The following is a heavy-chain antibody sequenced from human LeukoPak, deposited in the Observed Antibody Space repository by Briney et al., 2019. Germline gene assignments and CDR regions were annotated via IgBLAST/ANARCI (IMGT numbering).Heavy chain of an antibody. V-gene: IGHV3-30*04. D-gene: IGHD1-26*01. CDR1: GFAFRSYA. J-gene: IGHJ5*02. CDR2: ISYDGSNK. CDR3: ARGVWELLSRYNWFDP. Sequence: ASGFAFRSYAVHLVRHATVKRMEWVAVISYDGSNKYYADSVKGRFTISRDNSKNTLYLQMNSLRAEDTAVYYCARGVWELLSRYNWFDPWGQGTLVTVSS.